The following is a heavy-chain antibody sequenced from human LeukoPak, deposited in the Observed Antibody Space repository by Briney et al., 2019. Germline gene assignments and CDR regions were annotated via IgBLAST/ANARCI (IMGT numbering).Heavy chain of an antibody. D-gene: IGHD1-26*01. J-gene: IGHJ4*02. CDR1: VYTFTNYD. Sequence: ASVTVSFMASVYTFTNYDINWVRQAAGQGLEWMGWMNLNSGNTGYAQKFQGRLTMTMDTSISTAYMELSTLRSEDTAVYYCARVTGSIDYWGQGTLVTVSS. CDR3: ARVTGSIDY. CDR2: MNLNSGNT. V-gene: IGHV1-8*01.